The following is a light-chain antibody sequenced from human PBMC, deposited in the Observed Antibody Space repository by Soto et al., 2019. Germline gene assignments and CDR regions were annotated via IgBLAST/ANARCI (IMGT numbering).Light chain of an antibody. CDR2: AAS. CDR3: HQYNNWPPMHT. CDR1: QSISNN. V-gene: IGKV3-15*01. J-gene: IGKJ2*01. Sequence: IVMTQSPATLSVFPGERATLSCRASQSISNNLAWLQQKPVQAPRLLIYAASTRATGVPARFSGSGSGTDFTLTISSLQPEDFAVYYCHQYNNWPPMHTFGQGTKLEIK.